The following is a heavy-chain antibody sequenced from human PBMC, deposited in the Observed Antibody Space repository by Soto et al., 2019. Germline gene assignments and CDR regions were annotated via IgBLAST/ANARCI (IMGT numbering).Heavy chain of an antibody. CDR2: IIPIFGIL. CDR3: AGTKVCSSTSCAPNYYYYYGMDA. D-gene: IGHD2-2*01. J-gene: IGHJ6*02. CDR1: GGTFSSYA. V-gene: IGHV1-69*01. Sequence: QVQLVQSGAEVKKPGSSVKVSCRASGGTFSSYAITWVRQAPGQGLEWMGGIIPIFGILNYAQKFQGRVTLTADESTTTVYMELSSLRSEDTAVYYSAGTKVCSSTSCAPNYYYYYGMDAWGQGPTVTVSS.